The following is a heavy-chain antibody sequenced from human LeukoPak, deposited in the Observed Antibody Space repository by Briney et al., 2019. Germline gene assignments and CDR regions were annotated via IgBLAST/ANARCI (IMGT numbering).Heavy chain of an antibody. D-gene: IGHD3-22*01. Sequence: ASVKVSCKASGYTFTDYYIHWVRQAPGQGLECMGWINPNSGTTKYAQKFQGRVTITRDTSIRTAYMELSRLRSDDTAVYYCAKGPYYYDSTGSPDYWGQGTLVTVSS. CDR2: INPNSGTT. CDR1: GYTFTDYY. CDR3: AKGPYYYDSTGSPDY. J-gene: IGHJ4*02. V-gene: IGHV1-2*02.